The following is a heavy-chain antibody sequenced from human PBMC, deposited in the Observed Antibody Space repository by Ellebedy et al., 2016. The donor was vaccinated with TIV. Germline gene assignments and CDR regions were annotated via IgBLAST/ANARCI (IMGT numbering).Heavy chain of an antibody. Sequence: PGGSLRLSCAASGFTFSSHWMHWVRQAPGEWLVWVARIDGDGVTSYADSVKGRFTISRDNTKTTLYLQMNSLRGEDTAMYYCGGVFDYWGQGTLVTVSS. CDR1: GFTFSSHW. V-gene: IGHV3-74*01. CDR2: IDGDGVT. CDR3: GGVFDY. J-gene: IGHJ4*02.